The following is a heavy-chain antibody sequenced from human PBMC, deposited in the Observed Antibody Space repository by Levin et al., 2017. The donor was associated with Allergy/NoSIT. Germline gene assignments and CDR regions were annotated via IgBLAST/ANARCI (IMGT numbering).Heavy chain of an antibody. V-gene: IGHV3-30*18. CDR2: ISYDGTNK. CDR3: AKDRAENCESCGQTVSYFYFYGMDV. D-gene: IGHD3-22*01. Sequence: LSLTCAGSGIHLSTYGMHWVRQAPGKGLEWVAVISYDGTNKYYVDSVRGRFTISRDNAKNTLYLQMNSLIPEDTAVYYCAKDRAENCESCGQTVSYFYFYGMDVWGQGTTVTVSS. J-gene: IGHJ6*02. CDR1: GIHLSTYG.